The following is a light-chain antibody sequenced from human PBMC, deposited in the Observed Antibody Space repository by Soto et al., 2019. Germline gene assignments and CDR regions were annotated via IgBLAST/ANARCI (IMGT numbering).Light chain of an antibody. Sequence: EIVLTQSPGTLSLSPGERATLSCRASQSVSSSYLAWYQQKPGQAPRLLIYGASSRATGIPARFSGSGSGTEFTLTISSLQSEDFAVYYCQQCNNWPRTFGQGTKV. CDR1: QSVSSSY. J-gene: IGKJ1*01. V-gene: IGKV3D-15*01. CDR3: QQCNNWPRT. CDR2: GAS.